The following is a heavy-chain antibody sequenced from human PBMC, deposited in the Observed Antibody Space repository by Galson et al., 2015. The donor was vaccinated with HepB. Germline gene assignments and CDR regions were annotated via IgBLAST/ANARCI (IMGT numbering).Heavy chain of an antibody. CDR2: TYYRSKFYN. J-gene: IGHJ6*02. V-gene: IGHV6-1*01. Sequence: CAISGDSVSNNNVGWNWIRQSPSRGLEWLGRTYYRSKFYNDYAESVKSRITINPDTSKNQISLQLNSVTPEDTAVYYCARDQGDDYVNYYYYSGMDVWGQGTTVTVSS. CDR1: GDSVSNNNVG. D-gene: IGHD4-17*01. CDR3: ARDQGDDYVNYYYYSGMDV.